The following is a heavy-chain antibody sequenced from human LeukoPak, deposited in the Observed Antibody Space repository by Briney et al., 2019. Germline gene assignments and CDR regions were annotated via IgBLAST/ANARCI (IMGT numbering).Heavy chain of an antibody. CDR1: GFTFSRYW. J-gene: IGHJ5*02. CDR2: SDTEGSMT. D-gene: IGHD3-22*01. CDR3: AREGSYLNSGGSYYLHWLDP. V-gene: IGHV3-74*01. Sequence: GGSLRLSCAASGFTFSRYWMHWVRQAPGKGLEWVSYSDTEGSMTSYADSVKGRFTISRDNAKNTLYLEMHSLRVEDTAIYYCAREGSYLNSGGSYYLHWLDPWGQGTLVTVSS.